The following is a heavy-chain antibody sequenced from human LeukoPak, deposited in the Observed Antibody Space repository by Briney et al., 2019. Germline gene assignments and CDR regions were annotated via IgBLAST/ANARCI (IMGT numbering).Heavy chain of an antibody. D-gene: IGHD4-23*01. J-gene: IGHJ4*02. CDR3: ARGWLAETTVVTPYNY. CDR1: GGTFSNYA. Sequence: SVKVSCKASGGTFSNYAINWVRQAPGQGLEWMGGVIPIFGTAHYSQKFQGRVTITAVDSMSTAYMELSSLRSEDTAVYYCARGWLAETTVVTPYNYWGQGTLVTVSS. V-gene: IGHV1-69*01. CDR2: VIPIFGTA.